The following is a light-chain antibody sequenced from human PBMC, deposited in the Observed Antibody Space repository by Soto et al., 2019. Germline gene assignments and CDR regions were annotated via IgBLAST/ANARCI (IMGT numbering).Light chain of an antibody. Sequence: DIQMTQSPSVLSASVGDIVTITCRASQSIGKHLNWYQQKPGKAPKFLIYGASTLQSGVPSRFTGSGSGTDFALTVNSLQAEDFATYYCQQGYSSPATFGQGRRLEVK. J-gene: IGKJ5*01. V-gene: IGKV1-39*01. CDR2: GAS. CDR1: QSIGKH. CDR3: QQGYSSPAT.